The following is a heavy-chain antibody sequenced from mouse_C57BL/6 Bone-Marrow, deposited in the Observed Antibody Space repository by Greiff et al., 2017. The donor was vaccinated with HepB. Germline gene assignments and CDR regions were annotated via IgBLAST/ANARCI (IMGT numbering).Heavy chain of an antibody. D-gene: IGHD1-1*01. CDR2: IYPGSGNT. CDR1: GYSFTSYY. J-gene: IGHJ2*01. Sequence: QVHVKQSGPELVKPGASVKISCKASGYSFTSYYIHWVKQRPGQGLEWIGWIYPGSGNTKYNEKFKGKATLTADTSSSTAYMQLSSLTSEDSAVYYCARNYGSSSIFDYWGQGTTLTVSS. CDR3: ARNYGSSSIFDY. V-gene: IGHV1-66*01.